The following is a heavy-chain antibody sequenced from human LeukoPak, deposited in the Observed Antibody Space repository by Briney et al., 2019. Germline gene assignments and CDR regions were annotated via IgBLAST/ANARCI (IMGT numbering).Heavy chain of an antibody. CDR3: ARHGEYQLPHEFDP. V-gene: IGHV4-38-2*02. D-gene: IGHD2-2*01. CDR2: IYHSGST. J-gene: IGHJ5*02. CDR1: GYSISSGYY. Sequence: SETLSLTCTVSGYSISSGYYWGWIRQPPGKGLEWIGSIYHSGSTYYNPSLKSRVTISVDTSKNQFSLKLSFVTAADTAVYYCARHGEYQLPHEFDPWGQGTLVTVSS.